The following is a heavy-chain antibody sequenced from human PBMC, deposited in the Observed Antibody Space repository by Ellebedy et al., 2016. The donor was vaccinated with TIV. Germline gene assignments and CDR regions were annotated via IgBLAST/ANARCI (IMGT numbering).Heavy chain of an antibody. CDR3: ARNFDL. CDR2: VYYSGNT. Sequence: SETLSLTCTVSGGSISSYYWSWIRQTPGKGLEWIGSVYYSGNTNYNPSLESRVTISIDTSKNQFSLKLSSVTAGDTAVYYCARNFDLWGRGTLVTVSS. J-gene: IGHJ2*01. V-gene: IGHV4-59*01. CDR1: GGSISSYY.